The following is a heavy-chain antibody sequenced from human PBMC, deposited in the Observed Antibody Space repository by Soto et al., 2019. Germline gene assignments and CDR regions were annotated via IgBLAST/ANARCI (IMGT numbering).Heavy chain of an antibody. CDR3: ARGSLTDIVYYYYMDV. Sequence: SETLSLTCTVSGGSISSYYWSWIRQPPGKGLEWIGYIYYSGSTNYNPSLKSRVTISVDTSKNHFSLKLSSVTAADTAVFYCARGSLTDIVYYYYMDVWGKGTTVTVSS. D-gene: IGHD2-15*01. CDR1: GGSISSYY. J-gene: IGHJ6*03. CDR2: IYYSGST. V-gene: IGHV4-59*08.